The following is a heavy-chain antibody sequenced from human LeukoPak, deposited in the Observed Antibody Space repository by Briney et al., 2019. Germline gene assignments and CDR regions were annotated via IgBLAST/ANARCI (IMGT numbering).Heavy chain of an antibody. Sequence: SETLSLTCTVSGGSISSYYWSWIRQPAGKGLEWIGRIYTSGSTNYNPSLKSRVTMSVDTSKNQFSLKLSSVTAADTAVYYCARADPIAAAGASDYWGQGTLVTVSS. V-gene: IGHV4-4*07. CDR3: ARADPIAAAGASDY. D-gene: IGHD6-13*01. CDR2: IYTSGST. J-gene: IGHJ4*02. CDR1: GGSISSYY.